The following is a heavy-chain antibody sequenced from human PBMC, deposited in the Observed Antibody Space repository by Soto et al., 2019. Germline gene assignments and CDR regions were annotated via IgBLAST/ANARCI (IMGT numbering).Heavy chain of an antibody. CDR1: GFTFSSYG. Sequence: QVQLVESGGGVVQPGRSLRLSCAASGFTFSSYGMHWVRQAPGKGLEWVAVISYDGSNKYYADSVKGRFTISRDNSKNTLYLQMNSLRAEDTAVYYCAQGGLSGMDVWGQGTTVTVSS. CDR2: ISYDGSNK. D-gene: IGHD3-10*01. J-gene: IGHJ6*02. V-gene: IGHV3-30*18. CDR3: AQGGLSGMDV.